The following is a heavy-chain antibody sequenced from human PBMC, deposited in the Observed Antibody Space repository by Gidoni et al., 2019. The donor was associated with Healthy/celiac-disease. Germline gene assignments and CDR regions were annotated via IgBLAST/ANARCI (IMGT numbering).Heavy chain of an antibody. CDR3: ARAPVATTRPLRDAFDI. CDR2: IIPIFGTA. Sequence: QVQLVQSGAEVKKPGSSVKVSCKASGGTFSSYAISWVLQAPGQGLEWMGVIIPIFGTANYAQKFQGRVTITADESTSTAYMELGSLRSEDTAVYYCARAPVATTRPLRDAFDIWGQGTMVTVSS. CDR1: GGTFSSYA. D-gene: IGHD2-15*01. V-gene: IGHV1-69*01. J-gene: IGHJ3*02.